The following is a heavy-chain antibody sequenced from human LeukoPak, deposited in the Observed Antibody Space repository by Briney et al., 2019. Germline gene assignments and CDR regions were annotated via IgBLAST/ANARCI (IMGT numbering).Heavy chain of an antibody. V-gene: IGHV1-18*01. Sequence: ASVKVSCEASGYTFTSYGISWVRQAPGQGLEWMGWISAYNGNTNYAQKLQGRVTMTTDTSTSTAYMELRSLRSDDTAVYYCVAVASRRYYYYGMDVWGQGTTVTVSS. CDR1: GYTFTSYG. D-gene: IGHD5-12*01. CDR2: ISAYNGNT. CDR3: VAVASRRYYYYGMDV. J-gene: IGHJ6*02.